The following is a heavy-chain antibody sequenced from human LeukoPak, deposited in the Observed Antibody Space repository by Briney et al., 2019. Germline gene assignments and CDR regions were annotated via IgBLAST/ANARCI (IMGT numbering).Heavy chain of an antibody. CDR1: GFTFSSYA. J-gene: IGHJ6*02. D-gene: IGHD6-6*01. CDR2: ISGSGGST. Sequence: GGSLRLSCAASGFTFSSYAMSWVRQAPGKGLEWVSAISGSGGSTYYADSVKGRFTISRDNSKNTLYLQMNSLRAEDTAVYYCARAYSSSSPYYYGMDVWGQGTTVTVSS. CDR3: ARAYSSSSPYYYGMDV. V-gene: IGHV3-23*01.